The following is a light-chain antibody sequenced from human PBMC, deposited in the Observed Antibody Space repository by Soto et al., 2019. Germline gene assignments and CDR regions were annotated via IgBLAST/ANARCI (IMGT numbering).Light chain of an antibody. V-gene: IGKV1-8*01. CDR2: AAS. Sequence: AIRMTQSPSSLSASTGDRVTITCRASQGISSYLAWYQQKPGKAPKLLIYAASTLQSGVPSRFSVSGSGTDFTLTISCLQSEDFATYYCQQYYSYPHTFGQGTKVEIK. CDR1: QGISSY. CDR3: QQYYSYPHT. J-gene: IGKJ1*01.